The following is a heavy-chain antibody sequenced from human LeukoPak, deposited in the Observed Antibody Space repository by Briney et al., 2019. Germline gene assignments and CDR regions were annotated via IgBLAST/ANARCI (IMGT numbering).Heavy chain of an antibody. V-gene: IGHV1-18*01. CDR2: ISAYNGNT. J-gene: IGHJ6*03. Sequence: GASVKVSCKASGYTFTSYGISWVRQAPGQGLEWMGWISAYNGNTNYAQKHQGRVTMTTDTSTSTAYMELRSLRSDGTAVYYCARLGGVVLYYYYYMDVWGKGTTVTVSS. CDR3: ARLGGVVLYYYYYMDV. D-gene: IGHD3-3*01. CDR1: GYTFTSYG.